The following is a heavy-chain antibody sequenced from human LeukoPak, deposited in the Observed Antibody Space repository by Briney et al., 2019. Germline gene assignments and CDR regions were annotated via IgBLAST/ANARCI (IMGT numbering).Heavy chain of an antibody. CDR3: ARGSRGYSYGSFDY. Sequence: SETLSLTCTVSGGSISNYYWSWIRQPPGKELEWVGYVSYSGSTNYNPSLNSRVTISIDTSKNQFSLKLSSVTAADTAVYYCARGSRGYSYGSFDYWGQGTLVTVSS. CDR2: VSYSGST. V-gene: IGHV4-59*12. D-gene: IGHD5-18*01. CDR1: GGSISNYY. J-gene: IGHJ4*02.